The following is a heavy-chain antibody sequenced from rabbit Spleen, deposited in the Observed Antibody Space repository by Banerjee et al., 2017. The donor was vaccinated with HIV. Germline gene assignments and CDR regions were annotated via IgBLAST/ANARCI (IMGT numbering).Heavy chain of an antibody. D-gene: IGHD8-1*01. CDR1: GFSFSNSHH. J-gene: IGHJ6*01. V-gene: IGHV1S40*01. Sequence: LEESGGDLVKPGASLTLSCKASGFSFSNSHHMCWVRQAPGKGLEWIACIGAGVSYTTYYATWAKGRFTISKTSSTTVTLQMTSLTAADTATYFCARDSGTSFSSYGMDLWGPGTLVTVS. CDR2: IGAGVSYTT. CDR3: ARDSGTSFSSYGMDL.